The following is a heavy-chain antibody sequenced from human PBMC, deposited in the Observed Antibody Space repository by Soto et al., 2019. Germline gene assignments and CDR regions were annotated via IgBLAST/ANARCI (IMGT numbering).Heavy chain of an antibody. D-gene: IGHD3-3*01. CDR3: ARLWSGYYQAFNAFDI. CDR2: IYYSGST. Sequence: SETLSLTCTVSGGSISSYYWSWIRQPPGKGLEWIGYIYYSGSTNYNPSLKSRVTISVDTSKNQFSLKLSSVTAADTAVYYCARLWSGYYQAFNAFDIWGQGTMVTVSS. J-gene: IGHJ3*02. V-gene: IGHV4-59*08. CDR1: GGSISSYY.